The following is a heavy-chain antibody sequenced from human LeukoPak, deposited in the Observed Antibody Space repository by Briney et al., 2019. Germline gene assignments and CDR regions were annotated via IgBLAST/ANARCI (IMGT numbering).Heavy chain of an antibody. J-gene: IGHJ4*02. CDR2: IYVGDSET. CDR3: ARHYYDYVWGSYGIDY. Sequence: GESLKISCRGSGPTVTTSWIGWVRQMPGKGLEWLGIIYVGDSETRYSPSFQGQVTISADKSISTAYLQWSSLKASDTAMYYCARHYYDYVWGSYGIDYWGQGTLVTVSS. D-gene: IGHD3-16*01. CDR1: GPTVTTSW. V-gene: IGHV5-51*01.